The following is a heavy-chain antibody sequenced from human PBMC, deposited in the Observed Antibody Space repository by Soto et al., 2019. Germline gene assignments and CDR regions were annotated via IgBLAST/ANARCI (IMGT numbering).Heavy chain of an antibody. CDR2: IFYSGGT. CDR1: GGAILDSTYY. D-gene: IGHD3-22*01. J-gene: IGHJ5*02. CDR3: ARQATGYYYGWFDP. Sequence: QLLLQESGPGLVKPSETLSLTCTVSGGAILDSTYYWAWIRQPPGKGLEWIGTIFYSGGTFYTPSLKSRVTMAVDTSKNQFSLTLTSVTAADTAVYFCARQATGYYYGWFDPWGQGTLVTVSS. V-gene: IGHV4-39*01.